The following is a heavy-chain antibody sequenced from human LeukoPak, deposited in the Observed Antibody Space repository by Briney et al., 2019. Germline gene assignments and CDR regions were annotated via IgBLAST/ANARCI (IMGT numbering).Heavy chain of an antibody. CDR1: GFTFSSYS. D-gene: IGHD1-7*01. V-gene: IGHV3-21*01. J-gene: IGHJ3*02. Sequence: GGSLRLSCAASGFTFSSYSMNWVRQAPGKGLEWVSFISTSSSYIYYADSVKGRFTISRDNARNSLYLQMNSLRAEDTAVYYCARDPGTTQTLHDAFDIWGQGTMVTVSS. CDR3: ARDPGTTQTLHDAFDI. CDR2: ISTSSSYI.